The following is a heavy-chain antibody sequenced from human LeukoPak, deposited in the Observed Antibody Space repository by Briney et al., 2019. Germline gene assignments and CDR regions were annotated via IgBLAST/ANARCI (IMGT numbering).Heavy chain of an antibody. Sequence: GGSLRLACSASGFTFKSYAMHGVRQAPGKGLEYASSINTNGANTYYADSVKGRFTISRDNSRNTVYVQMNSLTPEDTAVYYCVKGLDYSSSQMDSWGQGTLVTVSS. J-gene: IGHJ4*02. CDR3: VKGLDYSSSQMDS. CDR1: GFTFKSYA. D-gene: IGHD6-6*01. CDR2: INTNGANT. V-gene: IGHV3-64*05.